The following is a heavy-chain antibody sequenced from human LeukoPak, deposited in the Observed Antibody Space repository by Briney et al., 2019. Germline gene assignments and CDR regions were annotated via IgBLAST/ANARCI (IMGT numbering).Heavy chain of an antibody. CDR1: GGTFSSYA. Sequence: GASVKVSCKASGGTFSSYAISWVRQAPGQGLEWMGGIIPIFGTANYAQKFQGRVTITADESTSTAYMELSSLRSEDTAVYYCARPARVYYYDSSGYSYFDYWGQGTLVTVSS. V-gene: IGHV1-69*13. J-gene: IGHJ4*02. D-gene: IGHD3-22*01. CDR3: ARPARVYYYDSSGYSYFDY. CDR2: IIPIFGTA.